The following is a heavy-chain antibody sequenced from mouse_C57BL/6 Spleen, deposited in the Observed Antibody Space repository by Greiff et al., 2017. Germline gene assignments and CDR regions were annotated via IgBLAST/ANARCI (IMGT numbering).Heavy chain of an antibody. D-gene: IGHD1-1*01. V-gene: IGHV5-9*01. CDR1: GFTFSSYT. CDR2: ISGGGGNT. Sequence: EVKVVESGGGLVKPGGSLKLSCAASGFTFSSYTMSWVRQTPEKRLEWVATISGGGGNTYYPDSVKGRFTISRDNAKNTLYLQMSSLRSEDTALYYCARHLNYYGSSYDAMDYWGQGTSVTVSS. J-gene: IGHJ4*01. CDR3: ARHLNYYGSSYDAMDY.